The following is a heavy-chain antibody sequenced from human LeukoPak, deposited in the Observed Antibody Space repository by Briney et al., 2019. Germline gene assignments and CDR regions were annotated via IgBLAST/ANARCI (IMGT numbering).Heavy chain of an antibody. CDR2: INHSGST. CDR1: GGSFSGYY. CDR3: ARVGIAVAGNFDY. V-gene: IGHV4-34*01. D-gene: IGHD6-19*01. Sequence: SETLSLTCAVYGGSFSGYYWSWIRQPPGKGLEWIGEINHSGSTYYNPSLKSRVTISVDTSKNQFSLKLSSVTAADTAVYYCARVGIAVAGNFDYWGQGTLVTVSS. J-gene: IGHJ4*02.